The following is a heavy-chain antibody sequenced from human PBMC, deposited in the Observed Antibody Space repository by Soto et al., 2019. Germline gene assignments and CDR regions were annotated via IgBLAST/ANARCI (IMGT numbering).Heavy chain of an antibody. V-gene: IGHV3-21*01. CDR1: GFTFSSYS. CDR2: ISSSSSYI. Sequence: GGSLRLSCAASGFTFSSYSMNWVRQAPGKGLEWVSSISSSSSYIYYADSVKGRFTISRDNAKNSLYLQMNSLRAEDTAVYYCARFGELLLTIDYWGQGNLVTVSS. J-gene: IGHJ4*02. CDR3: ARFGELLLTIDY. D-gene: IGHD3-10*01.